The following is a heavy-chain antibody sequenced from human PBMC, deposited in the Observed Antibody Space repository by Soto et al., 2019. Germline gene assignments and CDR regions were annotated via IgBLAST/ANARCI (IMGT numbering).Heavy chain of an antibody. V-gene: IGHV4-59*01. CDR1: GGSISSYY. CDR3: ARGRGYYYDSTGGFLGYYYYGMDV. D-gene: IGHD3-22*01. CDR2: IYYSGST. Sequence: SETLSLTCTVSGGSISSYYWSWIRQPPGKGLEWIGYIYYSGSTNYNPSLKSRVTISVDTSKNQFSLKLSSVTAADTAVYYCARGRGYYYDSTGGFLGYYYYGMDVWGQGTTVTVSS. J-gene: IGHJ6*02.